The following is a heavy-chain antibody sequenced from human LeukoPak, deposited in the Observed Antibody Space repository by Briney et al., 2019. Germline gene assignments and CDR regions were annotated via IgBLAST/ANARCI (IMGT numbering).Heavy chain of an antibody. Sequence: SETLSLTCTVSGGSVSGGNYYCSWIRQSPGKGLEWIGDIHYSGSTVYNPSLKSRLTMSIDTSKNQFSLNLSSATAADTAVYYCTRTGSTGGYWGQGTLVTVSS. CDR3: TRTGSTGGY. D-gene: IGHD1-7*01. V-gene: IGHV4-61*01. CDR2: IHYSGST. J-gene: IGHJ4*02. CDR1: GGSVSGGNYY.